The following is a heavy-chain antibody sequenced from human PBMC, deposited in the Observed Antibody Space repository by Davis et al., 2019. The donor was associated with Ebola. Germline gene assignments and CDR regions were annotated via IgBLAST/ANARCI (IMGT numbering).Heavy chain of an antibody. CDR2: VSRKGDS. CDR1: GFTLKKYG. CDR3: AKEMEVTKPYDN. D-gene: IGHD2-21*02. J-gene: IGHJ4*02. Sequence: GESLKISCATSGFTLKKYGMSWVRQAPGKGLEWVAAVSRKGDSYYADSVNGRFTVFRDISKDTLFLQMDSLRDDDTALYYCAKEMEVTKPYDNWGRGTLVTVSS. V-gene: IGHV3-23*01.